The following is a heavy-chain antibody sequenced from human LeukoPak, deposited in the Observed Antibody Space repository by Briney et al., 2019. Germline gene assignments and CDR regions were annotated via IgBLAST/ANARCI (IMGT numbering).Heavy chain of an antibody. V-gene: IGHV3-23*05. D-gene: IGHD6-19*01. CDR3: AKFEGATIPGWFNDY. CDR2: IDKTTYPT. J-gene: IGHJ4*02. CDR1: EFIFSDYA. Sequence: GGSLRLSCAASEFIFSDYAMGWVRQAPGKGLEWVSTIDKTTYPTFYADSVKGRFTISRDNCKNTLYLQMNSLRTEDTAVYFCAKFEGATIPGWFNDYWGQGILVTVSS.